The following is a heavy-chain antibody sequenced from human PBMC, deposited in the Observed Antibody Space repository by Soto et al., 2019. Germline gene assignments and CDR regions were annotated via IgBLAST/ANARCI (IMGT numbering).Heavy chain of an antibody. CDR1: GFTFSSYW. Sequence: EVQLVESGGGLVQPGGSLRLSCAASGFTFSSYWMSWVRQAPGKGLEWVANIKQDGSEKYYVDSVKGRFTISRDNAKNSLYLKMNSLRAEDPAVYYCARDPENWYFDLWGRGTLVTVSS. V-gene: IGHV3-7*01. J-gene: IGHJ2*01. CDR2: IKQDGSEK. CDR3: ARDPENWYFDL.